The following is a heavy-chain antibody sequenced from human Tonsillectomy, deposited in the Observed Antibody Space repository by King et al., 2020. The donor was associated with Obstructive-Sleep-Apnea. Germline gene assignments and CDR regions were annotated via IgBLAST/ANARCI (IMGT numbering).Heavy chain of an antibody. Sequence: EVQLVESGGVVVQPGGSLRLSCAASGFTFDDYTMHWVRQAPGKGLEWVSLISWDGGSTYYADSVKGRFTISRDNSKNSLYLQMNSLRTEDTALYYCAKEVYSSGWYYFDSWGQGTLVTVSS. CDR1: GFTFDDYT. J-gene: IGHJ4*02. CDR2: ISWDGGST. CDR3: AKEVYSSGWYYFDS. D-gene: IGHD6-19*01. V-gene: IGHV3-43*01.